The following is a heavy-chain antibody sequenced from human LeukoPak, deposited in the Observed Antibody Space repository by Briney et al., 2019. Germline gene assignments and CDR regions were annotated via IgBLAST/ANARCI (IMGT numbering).Heavy chain of an antibody. D-gene: IGHD3-16*01. J-gene: IGHJ6*02. CDR2: INHNGNVN. CDR3: ARGGGLDV. Sequence: GGSLRLSCAASGFMFSSNWMSWVRLAPGKGLEWVASINHNGNVNYYVDSVKGRFTTSRDNAKNSLYLQMSNLRAEDTAVYFCARGGGLDVWGQGATVTVSS. CDR1: GFMFSSNW. V-gene: IGHV3-7*03.